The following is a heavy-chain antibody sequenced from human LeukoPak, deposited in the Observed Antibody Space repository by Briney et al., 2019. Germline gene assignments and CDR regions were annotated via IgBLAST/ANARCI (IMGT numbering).Heavy chain of an antibody. V-gene: IGHV3-7*01. CDR1: GFTFSSYW. D-gene: IGHD3-3*01. CDR3: ARDIQYYDFCSGYYISDY. CDR2: IKQDGSEK. Sequence: GGSLRLSCAASGFTFSSYWMSWVRQAPGKGLEWVANIKQDGSEKYYVDSVKGRFTISRDNAKNSLYLQMNSLRAEDTAVYYCARDIQYYDFCSGYYISDYWGQGTLVTVSS. J-gene: IGHJ4*02.